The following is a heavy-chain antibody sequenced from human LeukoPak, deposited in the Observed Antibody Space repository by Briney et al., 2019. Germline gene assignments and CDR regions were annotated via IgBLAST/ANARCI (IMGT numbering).Heavy chain of an antibody. CDR3: AKDMNSWRDGSGLGDYFDY. Sequence: GGSRRLSCAASGLTFSSYAMSWVRQAPGKGLEWVSGTSGSGRSIHYADSVKGRFTISRDNSKNTLYLQMNSLRADDTAVYYCAKDMNSWRDGSGLGDYFDYWGQGTLVTVSS. CDR1: GLTFSSYA. J-gene: IGHJ4*02. V-gene: IGHV3-23*01. D-gene: IGHD6-19*01. CDR2: TSGSGRSI.